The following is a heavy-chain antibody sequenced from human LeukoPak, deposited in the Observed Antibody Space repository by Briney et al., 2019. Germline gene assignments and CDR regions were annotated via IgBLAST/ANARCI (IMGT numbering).Heavy chain of an antibody. V-gene: IGHV4-59*12. J-gene: IGHJ6*01. CDR3: ARCSRGTSVGIDD. Sequence: SETLSLTCTVSGYSINSYYLSWIRQPPGKGLEWIGDIYYSGNTNYNPSLKSRVTISIDMSKNQLSLNMTSVTAADTAVYYCARCSRGTSVGIDDCGDGTTLTVSS. CDR1: GYSINSYY. D-gene: IGHD6-19*01. CDR2: IYYSGNT.